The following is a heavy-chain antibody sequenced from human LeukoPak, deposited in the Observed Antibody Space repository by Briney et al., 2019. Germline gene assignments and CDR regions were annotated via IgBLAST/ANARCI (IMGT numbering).Heavy chain of an antibody. V-gene: IGHV3-15*01. CDR2: IKSKIDGGTT. Sequence: GSLXXXCAASGFTFSKAWMTWVRQAPGKGLEWVGRIKSKIDGGTTDYAGPVQGKFTISRDDSKNTLYLQMDSLKNGGKGVXXXXTGXSXLWXGEFFTRFDPWGQGTLVTVSS. D-gene: IGHD3-10*01. J-gene: IGHJ5*02. CDR3: XTGXSXLWXGEFFTRFDP. CDR1: GFTFSKAW.